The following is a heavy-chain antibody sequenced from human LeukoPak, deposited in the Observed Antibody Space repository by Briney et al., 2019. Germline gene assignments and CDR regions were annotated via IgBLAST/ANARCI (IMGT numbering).Heavy chain of an antibody. CDR3: AKSVAIYFYYGLDV. J-gene: IGHJ6*02. D-gene: IGHD3-3*01. Sequence: GGSLRLSCVASGNYWMHWVRQAPGKGLVWVSHINSDGSWTSYADSVKGRFTISRDNSKNTLFLQMNSLRAEDTAPYYCAKSVAIYFYYGLDVWGQGTTVAVSS. V-gene: IGHV3-74*01. CDR1: GNYW. CDR2: INSDGSWT.